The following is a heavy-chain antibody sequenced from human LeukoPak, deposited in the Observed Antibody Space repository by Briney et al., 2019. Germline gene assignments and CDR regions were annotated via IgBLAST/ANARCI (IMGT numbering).Heavy chain of an antibody. CDR1: GGTFSSYA. CDR2: VIPILGIA. CDR3: ARASPPQGANHWYFDL. J-gene: IGHJ2*01. V-gene: IGHV1-69*04. Sequence: SVKVSCKASGGTFSSYAISWVRQAPGQGLEWMGRVIPILGIANYAQKFQGRVTITADKSTSTAYMELSSLRSEDTAVYYCARASPPQGANHWYFDLWGRGTLVTVSS.